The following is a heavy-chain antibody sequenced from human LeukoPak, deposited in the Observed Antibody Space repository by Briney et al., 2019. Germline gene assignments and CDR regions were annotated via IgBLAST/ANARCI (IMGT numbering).Heavy chain of an antibody. CDR2: ISSNGGST. V-gene: IGHV3-64*01. CDR1: GFTFSSYA. CDR3: ARDRSQASGSALYYFDY. Sequence: GGSLRLSCAASGFTFSSYAMHWVRQAPGKGLEYVSAISSNGGSTYYANSVKGRFTISRDNSKNTLYLQMGSLRAEDMAVYYCARDRSQASGSALYYFDYWGQGTLVTVSS. J-gene: IGHJ4*02. D-gene: IGHD3-10*01.